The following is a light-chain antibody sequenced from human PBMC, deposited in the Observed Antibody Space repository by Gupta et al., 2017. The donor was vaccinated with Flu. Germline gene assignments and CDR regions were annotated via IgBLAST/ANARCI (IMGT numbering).Light chain of an antibody. V-gene: IGKV4-1*01. CDR2: WAS. CDR1: QSVLYSSNNKNY. J-gene: IGKJ2*03. CDR3: HQYYSTPYS. Sequence: DIVMTQSPAFLAVSLGERATINCKSSQSVLYSSNNKNYLAWYQQKPGQPPKLLIYWASTRESGVPERFSGSGSGTDFTLTISSLQAEDVAVYYCHQYYSTPYSFGQGTKLEIK.